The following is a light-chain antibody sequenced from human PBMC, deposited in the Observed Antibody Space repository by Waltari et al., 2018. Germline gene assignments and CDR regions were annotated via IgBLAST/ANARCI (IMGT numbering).Light chain of an antibody. V-gene: IGKV4-1*01. CDR2: WAS. Sequence: DIVMTQSPDSLTVSPGERATINCRSSQSVSDHVNNKNYLAWYRQKPGQPPKLLISWASTREFGVPVRFSGSGSETEFTLTISSLQPEDVAVYYCQQYYNTPPTFGQGTKVEIK. J-gene: IGKJ1*01. CDR1: QSVSDHVNNKNY. CDR3: QQYYNTPPT.